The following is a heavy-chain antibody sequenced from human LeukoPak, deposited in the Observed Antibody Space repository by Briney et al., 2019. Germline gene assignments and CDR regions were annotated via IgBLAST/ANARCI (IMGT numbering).Heavy chain of an antibody. CDR1: RFSFSSYA. V-gene: IGHV3-23*01. CDR2: ISDIGVTT. Sequence: GGSLRLSCTASRFSFSSYAMSWVRQAPGKGLEWVSHISDIGVTTYYADSGKGRFTVSTDNSKNTLYLQMTSLRAEDTAVYYCASLEGIPSFGVVISYYMDVWGRGTTVTVSS. CDR3: ASLEGIPSFGVVISYYMDV. J-gene: IGHJ6*03. D-gene: IGHD3-3*01.